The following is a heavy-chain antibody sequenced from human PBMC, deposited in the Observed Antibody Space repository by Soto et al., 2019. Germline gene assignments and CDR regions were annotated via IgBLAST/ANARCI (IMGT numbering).Heavy chain of an antibody. V-gene: IGHV4-59*01. CDR1: GGSISSYY. CDR3: ARVRSYSISWFDP. J-gene: IGHJ5*02. Sequence: ASETLSLTCTVSGGSISSYYWSWIRQPPGKGLEWIGYIYYSGSTNYNPSLKSRVTISVDTSKNQFSLKLSSVTAADTAVYYCARVRSYSISWFDPWGQGTLVTVSS. CDR2: IYYSGST. D-gene: IGHD1-26*01.